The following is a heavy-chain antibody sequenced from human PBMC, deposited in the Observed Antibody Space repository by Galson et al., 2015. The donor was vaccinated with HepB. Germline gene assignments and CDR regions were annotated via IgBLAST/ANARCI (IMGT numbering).Heavy chain of an antibody. J-gene: IGHJ6*02. CDR1: GGSISSYY. CDR3: ARWGPLSTYYFGLDV. V-gene: IGHV4-59*01. Sequence: SETLSLTCTVSGGSISSYYWSWIRQPPGKGLERIGDINYSGSTNYDPSLKSRVTISVDTSKKQFSLKLNSVTAADTAVYYCARWGPLSTYYFGLDVWGQGTTVTVSS. D-gene: IGHD3-16*02. CDR2: INYSGST.